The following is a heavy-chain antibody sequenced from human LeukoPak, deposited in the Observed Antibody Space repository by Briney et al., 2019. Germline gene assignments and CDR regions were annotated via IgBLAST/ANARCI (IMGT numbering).Heavy chain of an antibody. D-gene: IGHD6-13*01. CDR2: ISSSSGTTI. CDR1: GFTFISFN. CDR3: ARVRIWGISAAGSNFDF. Sequence: PGGSLRLSCAASGFTFISFNINWVRQAPGKGLEWISYISSSSGTTIYYADSVKGRFTVSRDNAKNSLYLQMNSLRAEDTAVYYCARVRIWGISAAGSNFDFWGQGTLVTVSS. V-gene: IGHV3-48*01. J-gene: IGHJ4*02.